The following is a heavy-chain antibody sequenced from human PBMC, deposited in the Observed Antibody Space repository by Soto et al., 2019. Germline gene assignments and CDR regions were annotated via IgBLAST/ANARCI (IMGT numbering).Heavy chain of an antibody. CDR1: GASVSSGSYY. CDR2: IYYSGST. D-gene: IGHD3-22*01. CDR3: ARGVDYYDSSGYYFQAAFDI. Sequence: SGTLSLTCTVSGASVSSGSYYWSGILQPPVRGLLCIGYIYYSGSTNYNPSLKSLVTISVDTYKNQFSLKLSSLTAADTAVYYRARGVDYYDSSGYYFQAAFDIWGQGTMVTVSS. J-gene: IGHJ3*02. V-gene: IGHV4-61*01.